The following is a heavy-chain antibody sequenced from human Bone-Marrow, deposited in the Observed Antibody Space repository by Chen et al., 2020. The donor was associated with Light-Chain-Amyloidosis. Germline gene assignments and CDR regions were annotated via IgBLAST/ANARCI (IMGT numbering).Heavy chain of an antibody. V-gene: IGHV5-51*01. Sequence: EVQLEQSGPEVKKSGKSLKISCKGSGYTFPNYWIGWVRQMPGKGLEWMGVIYPDDSDARYSPSFEGQVTISADKSITTAYLQWRSLKASDTAMYYCARRRDGYNFDYWGQGTLVTVSS. CDR1: GYTFPNYW. J-gene: IGHJ4*02. D-gene: IGHD5-12*01. CDR3: ARRRDGYNFDY. CDR2: IYPDDSDA.